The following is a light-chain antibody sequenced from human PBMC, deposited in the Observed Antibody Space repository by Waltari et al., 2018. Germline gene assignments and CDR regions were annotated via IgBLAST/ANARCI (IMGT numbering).Light chain of an antibody. CDR2: WAS. J-gene: IGKJ1*01. Sequence: DIVMTQSPHSLAVSLGERATINCKSSQSVLYSSNNKNFLTWFQQKPGQPPKMLIYWASTRASGVPGRFSGSGSATDFTLTISSLQAEDVAVYYCQQFYSTPWTFGQGTNVEIK. V-gene: IGKV4-1*01. CDR3: QQFYSTPWT. CDR1: QSVLYSSNNKNF.